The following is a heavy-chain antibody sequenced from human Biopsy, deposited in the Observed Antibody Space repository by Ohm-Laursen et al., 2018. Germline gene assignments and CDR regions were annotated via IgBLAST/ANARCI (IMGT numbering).Heavy chain of an antibody. CDR3: ARGSNDFGGLYFPR. CDR2: ISYTGYT. J-gene: IGHJ4*02. Sequence: TLSLTCTVSGGSFTGHYWSWIRQPPGKGLEWIGHISYTGYTSYNASLKGRVTISVDTSRNHFSLRLSSLTAADTAVYYCARGSNDFGGLYFPRWGQGTLLTVSS. D-gene: IGHD4-23*01. V-gene: IGHV4-59*11. CDR1: GGSFTGHY.